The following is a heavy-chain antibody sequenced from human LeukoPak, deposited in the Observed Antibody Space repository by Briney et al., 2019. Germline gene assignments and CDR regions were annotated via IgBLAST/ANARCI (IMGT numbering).Heavy chain of an antibody. CDR1: GFTFSSYW. CDR3: AREGESSGYYNDY. D-gene: IGHD3-22*01. V-gene: IGHV3-7*01. J-gene: IGHJ4*02. CDR2: IKPDGSDK. Sequence: GGSLRLSCAASGFTFSSYWMSWVRQAPGKGLEWVANIKPDGSDKYYVDSVKGRFTISRDNAKNSLYLQMNSLRVEDTALYYCAREGESSGYYNDYWGQGTLVTVSS.